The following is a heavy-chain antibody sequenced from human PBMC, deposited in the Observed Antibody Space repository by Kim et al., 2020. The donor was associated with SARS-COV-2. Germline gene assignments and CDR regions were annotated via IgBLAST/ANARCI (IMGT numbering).Heavy chain of an antibody. V-gene: IGHV1-18*01. CDR2: IIAYNGTT. CDR3: ARLPGYYYYYGMDV. Sequence: ASVKVSCKASGDTFSSYAISWVRQAPGQGLEWMGGIIAYNGTTNYAQKLQGRVTITTDTSTSTAYMELRSLRSDDTAVYYCARLPGYYYYYGMDVWGQGTTVTVSS. CDR1: GDTFSSYA. D-gene: IGHD1-1*01. J-gene: IGHJ6*02.